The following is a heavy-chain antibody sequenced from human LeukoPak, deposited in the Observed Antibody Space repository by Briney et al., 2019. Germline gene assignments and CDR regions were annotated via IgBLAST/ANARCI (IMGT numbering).Heavy chain of an antibody. D-gene: IGHD6-13*01. CDR1: GYTFTSYY. Sequence: ASVKVSCKASGYTFTSYYMHWVRQAPGQGLEWMGIINPSGGSTSYAQKFQGRVTMTRDTSTSTVYMELSSLRSEDTAVYYCARERSSSWYDDVSGRVFDYWGQGTLVTVSS. J-gene: IGHJ4*02. V-gene: IGHV1-46*01. CDR3: ARERSSSWYDDVSGRVFDY. CDR2: INPSGGST.